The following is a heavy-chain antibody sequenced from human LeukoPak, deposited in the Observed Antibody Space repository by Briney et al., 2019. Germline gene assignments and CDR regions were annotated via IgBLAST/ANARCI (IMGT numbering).Heavy chain of an antibody. D-gene: IGHD4-23*01. Sequence: SVKVSCKASGGGSFSNYALSWVRQAPGQGLEWMAGIIPILRTPNYAQGFQVRLTITTDESTSTAYMELSSLRSEDTAVYYCARGKSPTVETPFDYWGQGTLVTVSS. J-gene: IGHJ4*02. CDR3: ARGKSPTVETPFDY. CDR1: GGGSFSNYA. V-gene: IGHV1-69*05. CDR2: IIPILRTP.